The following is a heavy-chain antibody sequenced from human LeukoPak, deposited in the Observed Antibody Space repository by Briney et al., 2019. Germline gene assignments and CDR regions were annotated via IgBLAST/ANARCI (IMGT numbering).Heavy chain of an antibody. CDR3: ARAHYYGGRFDY. Sequence: PGGSLRLSCAASGFTFSSYEMNWVRQAPGKGLEWVSYISSSGSTIYYADSVKGRFTISRDNAKNSLYLQMNSLRAEDTAVYYCARAHYYGGRFDYWGQGTLVTVSS. CDR1: GFTFSSYE. J-gene: IGHJ4*02. V-gene: IGHV3-48*03. CDR2: ISSSGSTI. D-gene: IGHD4-23*01.